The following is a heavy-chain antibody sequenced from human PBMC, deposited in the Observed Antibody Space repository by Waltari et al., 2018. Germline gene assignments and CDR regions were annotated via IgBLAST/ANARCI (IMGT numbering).Heavy chain of an antibody. Sequence: QVQLQESGPGLVKPSETLSLTCTVSGGSIRSYYWSWIRQPPGKGLEWIGYIYYSGSTNYNPSLKSRVTISVDTSKNQFSLKLSSVTAADTAVYYCARGSHYYGSGSYYFFDYWGQGTLVTVSS. CDR2: IYYSGST. J-gene: IGHJ4*02. CDR3: ARGSHYYGSGSYYFFDY. V-gene: IGHV4-59*01. D-gene: IGHD3-10*01. CDR1: GGSIRSYY.